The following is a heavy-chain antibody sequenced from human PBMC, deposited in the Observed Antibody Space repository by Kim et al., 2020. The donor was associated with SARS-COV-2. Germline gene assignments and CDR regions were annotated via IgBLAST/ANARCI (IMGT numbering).Heavy chain of an antibody. V-gene: IGHV3-23*01. Sequence: GGALRLSCAASGFTFSSYAMSWVRQAPGKGLEWVSAISGSGGSTYYADYVKGRFTISRDNSKNTLYLQMNSLRAEDTAVYYCAKVCGNSKCFDYWGQGTLVTVSS. CDR1: GFTFSSYA. D-gene: IGHD1-20*01. CDR2: ISGSGGST. CDR3: AKVCGNSKCFDY. J-gene: IGHJ4*02.